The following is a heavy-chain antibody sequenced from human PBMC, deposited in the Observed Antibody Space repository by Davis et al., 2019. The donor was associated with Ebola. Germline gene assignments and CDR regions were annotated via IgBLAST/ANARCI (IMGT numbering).Heavy chain of an antibody. D-gene: IGHD1-26*01. CDR1: GFTFSSYS. Sequence: PGGSLRLSCAASGFTFSSYSMNWVRQAPGKGLEWVSSISSSSSYIYYADSVKGRFTISRDNAKNSLYLQMNSLRAEDTAVYYCARDAKGKASYYYYGMDVWGKGTTVTVSS. J-gene: IGHJ6*04. CDR3: ARDAKGKASYYYYGMDV. CDR2: ISSSSSYI. V-gene: IGHV3-21*01.